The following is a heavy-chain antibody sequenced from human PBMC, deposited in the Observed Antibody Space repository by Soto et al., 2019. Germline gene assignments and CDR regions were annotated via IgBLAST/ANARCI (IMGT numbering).Heavy chain of an antibody. Sequence: SETLSLTCTVSGGSISSSSYYWGWIRQPPGKGLEWIGSIYYSGSTYYNPSLKSRVTISVDTSKNQFSLKLSSVTAADTAVYYCARPYPGDYWGQGTLVTVSS. CDR1: GGSISSSSYY. CDR3: ARPYPGDY. CDR2: IYYSGST. V-gene: IGHV4-39*01. J-gene: IGHJ4*02.